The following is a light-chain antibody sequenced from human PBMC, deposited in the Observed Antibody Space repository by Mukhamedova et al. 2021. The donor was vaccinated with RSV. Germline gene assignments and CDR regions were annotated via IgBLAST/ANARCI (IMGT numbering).Light chain of an antibody. J-gene: IGKJ2*01. Sequence: LNWYQQKPGSSPNLVIYSATTFHSGTPSRFRGGGSGTYFTLTITNLQPQSFATYFCQQTVVAPRTFGHETKLQI. CDR2: SAT. V-gene: IGKV1-39*01. CDR3: QQTVVAPRT.